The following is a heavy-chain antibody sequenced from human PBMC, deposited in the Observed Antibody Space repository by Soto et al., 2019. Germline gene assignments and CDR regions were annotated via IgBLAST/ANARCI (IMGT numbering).Heavy chain of an antibody. CDR2: IYYSGST. CDR3: ARDRADDYSTH. CDR1: GGSISSGGYY. J-gene: IGHJ4*02. D-gene: IGHD4-17*01. Sequence: SETLSLTCTVSGGSISSGGYYWSWIRQHPGKGLEWIGYIYYSGSTYYNPSLKSRVTISVDTSKNQFSLKLSSVTAADTAVYYCARDRADDYSTHWGQGTLVTVSS. V-gene: IGHV4-31*03.